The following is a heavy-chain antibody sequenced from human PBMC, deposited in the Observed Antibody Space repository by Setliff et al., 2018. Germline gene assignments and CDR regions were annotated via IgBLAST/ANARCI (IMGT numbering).Heavy chain of an antibody. D-gene: IGHD6-25*01. CDR1: GYSFTSHY. V-gene: IGHV1-46*01. J-gene: IGHJ4*02. CDR2: INPGGLSL. CDR3: ARAGLAAAGRKGVFDH. Sequence: ASVKVSCKTSGYSFTSHYMHWVRQAPGQGLEWMGIINPGGLSLSSTQKFEGRVTMTRDTSTSTVYMELNSLTSDDTAVYYCARAGLAAAGRKGVFDHWGQGTLVTVSS.